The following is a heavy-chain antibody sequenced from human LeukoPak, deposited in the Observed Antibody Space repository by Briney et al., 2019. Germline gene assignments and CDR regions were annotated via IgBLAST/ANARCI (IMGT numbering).Heavy chain of an antibody. Sequence: GGSLRLSCAASGFTFSSYGMHWVRQAPGKGLEWVAVIWYDGSNKYYADSVKGRFTISRDNSKNTLYLQMNRLRAEDTAVYYCARDVDDSYYFDYWGQGTLVTVSS. J-gene: IGHJ4*02. CDR2: IWYDGSNK. D-gene: IGHD5-12*01. CDR3: ARDVDDSYYFDY. V-gene: IGHV3-33*01. CDR1: GFTFSSYG.